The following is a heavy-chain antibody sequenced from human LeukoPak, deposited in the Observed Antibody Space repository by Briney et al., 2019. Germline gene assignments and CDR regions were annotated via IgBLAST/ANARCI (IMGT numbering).Heavy chain of an antibody. D-gene: IGHD6-19*01. V-gene: IGHV3-23*01. CDR2: ISGSGGST. J-gene: IGHJ1*01. CDR3: AKDHSSGWYTNEYSQH. CDR1: GFTFSSYA. Sequence: GGSLRLSCAASGFTFSSYAMSWVRQAPGKGLEWVSAISGSGGSTYYADSVKGRFTISRDNSKNTLYLQMNSLRADDTAVYYCAKDHSSGWYTNEYSQHWGQGTLVTVSS.